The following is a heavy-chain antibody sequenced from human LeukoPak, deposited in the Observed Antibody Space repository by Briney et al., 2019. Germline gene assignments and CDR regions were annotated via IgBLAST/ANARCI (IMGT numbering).Heavy chain of an antibody. V-gene: IGHV4-59*01. CDR1: GASITSYY. Sequence: SQTLSLTCTVSGASITSYYWSWIRQPPGKGLEWIGYIYYSGSTNYNPSLKSRVTISVDTSKNQFSLKLGSVTAADTAVYYCATGGPSSKFLHYWGQGTLVTVSS. D-gene: IGHD2-2*01. CDR2: IYYSGST. CDR3: ATGGPSSKFLHY. J-gene: IGHJ4*02.